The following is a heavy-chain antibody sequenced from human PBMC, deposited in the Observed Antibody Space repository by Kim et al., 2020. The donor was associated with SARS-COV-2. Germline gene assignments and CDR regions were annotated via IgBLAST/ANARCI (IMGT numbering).Heavy chain of an antibody. J-gene: IGHJ6*02. CDR1: GYTFTSYA. V-gene: IGHV1-3*01. CDR3: ARDAPGDGYNWGGYYYGMDV. D-gene: IGHD5-12*01. Sequence: ASVKVSCKASGYTFTSYAMHWVRQAPGQRLEWMGWINAGNGNTKYSQKFHCIVTITRDTSASTAYMELSSLRSEDTAVYYCARDAPGDGYNWGGYYYGMDVWGQGTTVTVSS. CDR2: INAGNGNT.